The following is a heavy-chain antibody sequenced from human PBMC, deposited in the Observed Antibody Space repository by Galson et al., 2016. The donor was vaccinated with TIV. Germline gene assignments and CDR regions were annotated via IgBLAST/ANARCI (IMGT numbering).Heavy chain of an antibody. CDR2: FDPEVSKT. Sequence: SVKVSCRVSGHSLTELVLHWVRQAPGKGLEWMGGFDPEVSKTVYAQRFQGRVTVTADTYRDTAYMELGSLRIEDPAVYYCATVAWFPGLSLDNWGQGTLVTVSS. D-gene: IGHD2/OR15-2a*01. V-gene: IGHV1-24*01. CDR3: ATVAWFPGLSLDN. J-gene: IGHJ4*02. CDR1: GHSLTELV.